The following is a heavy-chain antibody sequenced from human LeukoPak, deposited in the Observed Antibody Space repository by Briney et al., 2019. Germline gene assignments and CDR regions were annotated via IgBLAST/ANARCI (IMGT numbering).Heavy chain of an antibody. V-gene: IGHV1-8*01. CDR2: INPNSGRT. CDR1: GYTFASSD. Sequence: ASVKVSCKASGYTFASSDINWVRQAAGQGLEWMGWINPNSGRTGYAQKFQGRVTITADESTSTAYMELSSLRSEDTAVYYCARAPSSSSIHSYYYYYMDVWGKGTTVTVSS. CDR3: ARAPSSSSIHSYYYYYMDV. J-gene: IGHJ6*03. D-gene: IGHD6-6*01.